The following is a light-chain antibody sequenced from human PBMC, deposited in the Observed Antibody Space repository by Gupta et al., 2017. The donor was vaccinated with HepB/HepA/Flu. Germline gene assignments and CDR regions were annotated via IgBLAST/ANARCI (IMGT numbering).Light chain of an antibody. Sequence: EIVLTQSPGTLSLSPGERVTLSCRASQSVSSTYLAWYQQKPGQAPRLLIHAASSRATGIPDRFSGSGSGTEFTLTISRLEPEDFGMYYCQQESSSPRTFGQGTKVEIK. CDR3: QQESSSPRT. CDR2: AAS. V-gene: IGKV3-20*01. J-gene: IGKJ1*01. CDR1: QSVSSTY.